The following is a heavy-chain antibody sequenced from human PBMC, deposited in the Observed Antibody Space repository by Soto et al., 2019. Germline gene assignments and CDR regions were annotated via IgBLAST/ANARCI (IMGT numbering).Heavy chain of an antibody. J-gene: IGHJ4*02. CDR2: ISAYNGNT. Sequence: QVQLVQSGAEVKKPGASVKVSCKASGYTFTSYGISWVRQAPGQGLGGMGWISAYNGNTNYAQKLQGRDTMTTNTTTSTAYMELRSLRSDDTAVYYCASSNRYLWGVIGEAPFDYWGQGTLVTVSS. CDR3: ASSNRYLWGVIGEAPFDY. CDR1: GYTFTSYG. V-gene: IGHV1-18*01. D-gene: IGHD3-16*02.